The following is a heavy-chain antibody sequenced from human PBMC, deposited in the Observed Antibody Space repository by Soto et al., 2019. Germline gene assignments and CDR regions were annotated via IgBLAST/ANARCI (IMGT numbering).Heavy chain of an antibody. V-gene: IGHV4-59*01. CDR2: IYYSGST. D-gene: IGHD7-27*01. Sequence: KPSETLSLTCTVSGGSISSYYWSWIRQPPGKGLEWIGYIYYSGSTNYNPSLKSRVTISVDTSKNQFSLRLSSVTAADTAVYYCARVKGELTGVGHYHSYGMDVWRQTITVT. CDR1: GGSISSYY. J-gene: IGHJ6*01. CDR3: ARVKGELTGVGHYHSYGMDV.